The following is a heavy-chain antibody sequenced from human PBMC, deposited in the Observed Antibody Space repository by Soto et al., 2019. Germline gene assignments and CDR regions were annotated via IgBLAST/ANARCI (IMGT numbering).Heavy chain of an antibody. CDR3: AAPMVYAIVPPHAFDI. J-gene: IGHJ3*02. CDR2: ISSSSSYI. CDR1: GFTFSSYS. V-gene: IGHV3-21*01. D-gene: IGHD2-8*01. Sequence: EGSLRLSCAASGFTFSSYSMNWVRQAPGKGLEWVSSISSSSSYIYYADSVKGRFTISRDNAKNSLYLQMNSLRAEDTAVYYCAAPMVYAIVPPHAFDIWGQGTMVTVSS.